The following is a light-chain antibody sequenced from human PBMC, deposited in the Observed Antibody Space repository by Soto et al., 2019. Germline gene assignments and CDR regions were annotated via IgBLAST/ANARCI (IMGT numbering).Light chain of an antibody. CDR3: SSFTGSVTYV. CDR1: SSDVGGHNS. Sequence: QSALTQPASVSGSPGQSNTISCTGTSSDVGGHNSVSWYRQDPGKAPKLMIYDVSNRPSGVSDRFSGSKSGNTASLTISGLQIEDEADYYCSSFTGSVTYVFGTGTKVTVL. V-gene: IGLV2-14*01. CDR2: DVS. J-gene: IGLJ1*01.